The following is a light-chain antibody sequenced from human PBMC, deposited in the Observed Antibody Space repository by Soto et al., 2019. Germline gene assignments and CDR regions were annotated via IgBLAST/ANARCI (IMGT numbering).Light chain of an antibody. CDR1: SSNIGSNY. J-gene: IGLJ2*01. V-gene: IGLV1-47*01. CDR2: RNN. Sequence: QSVLTQPPSASGTPGQRVTISCSGSSSNIGSNYVYWYQQLPRTTPKLLIYRNNQRPSGVPARFSGSKSGASASLAVSGLRSEDEADYYCAPWDDSLSGPVVFGGGTKLTVL. CDR3: APWDDSLSGPVV.